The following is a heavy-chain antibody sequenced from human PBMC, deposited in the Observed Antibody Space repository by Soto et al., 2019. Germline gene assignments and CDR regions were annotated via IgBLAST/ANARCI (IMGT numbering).Heavy chain of an antibody. CDR3: ASTLIRGVITTYFDY. V-gene: IGHV3-30-3*01. CDR1: GFTFSSYA. Sequence: QVQLVESGRGVVQPGRSLRLSCAASGFTFSSYAMHWVRQAPGKGLERVAVISYDGSDKYYADSVKGRFTISRDNSKNTLYLQMNSLRVEDTAVYYCASTLIRGVITTYFDYWGQGTLVTVSS. J-gene: IGHJ4*02. CDR2: ISYDGSDK. D-gene: IGHD3-10*01.